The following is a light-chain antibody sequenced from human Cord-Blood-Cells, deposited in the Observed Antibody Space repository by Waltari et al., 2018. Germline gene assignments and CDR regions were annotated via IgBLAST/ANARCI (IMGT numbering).Light chain of an antibody. V-gene: IGLV2-8*01. J-gene: IGLJ2*01. CDR1: SRAVGGSNY. Sequence: QSALPQPPSASGSPGQSVTISCTGTSRAVGGSNYVSWYQQHPGKAPKLMIYEVSKRPSGVPDRFSGSKSGNTASLTVSGLQAEDEADYYCSSYAGSNNYVVFGGGTKLTVL. CDR3: SSYAGSNNYVV. CDR2: EVS.